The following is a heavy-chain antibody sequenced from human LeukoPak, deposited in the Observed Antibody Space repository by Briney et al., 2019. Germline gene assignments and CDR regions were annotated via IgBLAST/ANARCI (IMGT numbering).Heavy chain of an antibody. Sequence: GASVKVSCKASGGTFSSYAISWVRQAPGQGLERMGRIIPIFGTANYAQKFQGRVTITTDESTSTAYTELSSLRSEDTAVYYCARVAFPYSSGWYSFDYWGQGTLVTVSS. CDR2: IIPIFGTA. CDR3: ARVAFPYSSGWYSFDY. D-gene: IGHD6-19*01. V-gene: IGHV1-69*05. CDR1: GGTFSSYA. J-gene: IGHJ4*02.